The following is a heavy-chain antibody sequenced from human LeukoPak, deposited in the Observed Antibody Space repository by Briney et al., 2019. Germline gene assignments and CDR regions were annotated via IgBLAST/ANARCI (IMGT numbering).Heavy chain of an antibody. Sequence: GGSLRLSCAASGFTFSSYWMNWVRQAPGKGLEWVANIKQDGSERYYVGSVRGRFTISRDNAKNSLFLQMNSLRAEDTAVYYCASGPIWFGELLEDWGQGTLVTVSS. D-gene: IGHD3-10*01. CDR3: ASGPIWFGELLED. CDR2: IKQDGSER. V-gene: IGHV3-7*01. J-gene: IGHJ1*01. CDR1: GFTFSSYW.